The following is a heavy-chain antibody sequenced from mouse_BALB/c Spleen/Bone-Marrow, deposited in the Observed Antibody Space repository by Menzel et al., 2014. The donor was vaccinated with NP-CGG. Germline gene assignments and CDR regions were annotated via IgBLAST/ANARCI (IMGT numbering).Heavy chain of an antibody. J-gene: IGHJ3*01. Sequence: VQLQQSGAELVKPGASVKLSCTASGFNIEDTYVHWVKQRPEQGLEWIGRIDPANGNTKYDPKFQGKATVTSDTSSNTAYLHLNSLTSEDTAVYYCAEGYDSWFAYWGQGTLVTV. CDR2: IDPANGNT. D-gene: IGHD2-2*01. CDR1: GFNIEDTY. CDR3: AEGYDSWFAY. V-gene: IGHV14-3*02.